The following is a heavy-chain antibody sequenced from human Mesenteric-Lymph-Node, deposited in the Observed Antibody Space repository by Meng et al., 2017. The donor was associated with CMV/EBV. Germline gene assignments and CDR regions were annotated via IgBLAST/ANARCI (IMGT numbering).Heavy chain of an antibody. J-gene: IGHJ4*02. CDR2: ISVYNGNT. CDR3: ARGEALAGSGYGTIDY. Sequence: ASVKVSCKASGYSFITHGICWVRQAPGQGLEWMGWISVYNGNTNYAQKFQGRVTMTTDTSTSTAYMELRSLRSDDTAVYYCARGEALAGSGYGTIDYWGQGTLVTVSS. D-gene: IGHD5-12*01. V-gene: IGHV1-18*01. CDR1: GYSFITHG.